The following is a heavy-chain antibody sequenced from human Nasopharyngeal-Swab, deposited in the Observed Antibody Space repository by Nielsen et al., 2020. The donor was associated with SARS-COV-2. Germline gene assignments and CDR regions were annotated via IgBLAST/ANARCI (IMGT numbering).Heavy chain of an antibody. CDR2: IFPGDSDT. CDR3: AIGAAVGTLFHGMDV. Sequence: GESLKISCATSGSRFTDYWIAWVRQAPGKGLECMGTIFPGDSDTRYSPSFEGRVTISVDQSITTAYLHWTSLKASDTAKYYCAIGAAVGTLFHGMDVWGQGTMVTVS. D-gene: IGHD1-26*01. CDR1: GSRFTDYW. V-gene: IGHV5-51*01. J-gene: IGHJ6*02.